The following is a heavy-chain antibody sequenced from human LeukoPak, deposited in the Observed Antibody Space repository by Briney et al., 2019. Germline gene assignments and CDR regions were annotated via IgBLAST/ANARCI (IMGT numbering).Heavy chain of an antibody. CDR3: ARDGYCSGGRCYSGY. CDR2: INSCGSTI. CDR1: GFTFCSYE. V-gene: IGHV3-48*03. D-gene: IGHD2-15*01. J-gene: IGHJ4*02. Sequence: GGSLRLSCAASGFTFCSYEMNWVRQAPGKGREWVSYINSCGSTILYADSVKGRFTISRDNAKNSLYLQMNSLRAEDTAVYYCARDGYCSGGRCYSGYWGQGTLVTVSS.